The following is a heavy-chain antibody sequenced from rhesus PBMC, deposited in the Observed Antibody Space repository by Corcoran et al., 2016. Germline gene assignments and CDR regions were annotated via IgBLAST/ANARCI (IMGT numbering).Heavy chain of an antibody. V-gene: IGHV5-20*01. CDR3: AKGMGLAAAGPLDY. J-gene: IGHJ4*01. Sequence: EVQLVQSGAEVKRPGESLKISCRTSGYSFTSYWLSWVRQMPGKGLEWMGAIDPSDSESQHNPSFQGQVTISAEKSSTTAYLQWSRLKASDTATYYCAKGMGLAAAGPLDYWGQGVLVTVSS. CDR2: IDPSDSES. D-gene: IGHD6-25*01. CDR1: GYSFTSYW.